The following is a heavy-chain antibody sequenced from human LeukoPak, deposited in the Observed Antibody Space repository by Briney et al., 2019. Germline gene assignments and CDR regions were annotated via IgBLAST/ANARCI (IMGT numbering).Heavy chain of an antibody. J-gene: IGHJ6*03. CDR3: ARDRSMHYDFRSGWGYYYYMDV. CDR1: GFTFDDYG. D-gene: IGHD3-3*01. V-gene: IGHV3-20*04. CDR2: INWNGGST. Sequence: TGGSLRLSCAASGFTFDDYGMSWVRQAPGKGLEWVSGINWNGGSTGYADSVKGRFTISRDNAKNSLYLQMNSLRAEDTALYYCARDRSMHYDFRSGWGYYYYMDVWGKGTTVTVSS.